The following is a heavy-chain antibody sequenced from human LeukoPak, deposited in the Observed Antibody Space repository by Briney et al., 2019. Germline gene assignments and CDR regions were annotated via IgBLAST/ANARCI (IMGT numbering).Heavy chain of an antibody. Sequence: PGGSLRLSCAASGFMFSSHGMHWVRQAPGKGLEWVAVISYDGSKEYYADSVKGRFTISRDNYKNTLYLQMNSLRVEDTAVYYCAKGDYYDVLTGRQNWFGPWGQGTLVTVSS. V-gene: IGHV3-30*18. CDR2: ISYDGSKE. J-gene: IGHJ5*02. D-gene: IGHD3-9*01. CDR3: AKGDYYDVLTGRQNWFGP. CDR1: GFMFSSHG.